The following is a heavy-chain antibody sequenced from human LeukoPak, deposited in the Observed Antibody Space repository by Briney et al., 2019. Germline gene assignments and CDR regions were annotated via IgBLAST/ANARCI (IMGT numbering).Heavy chain of an antibody. V-gene: IGHV1-69*13. D-gene: IGHD1-26*01. CDR2: IIPIFGTA. CDR3: ARGPPGYSNTVGAFDI. CDR1: GGTFSSYA. Sequence: VASVKVSCKASGGTFSSYAISWVRQAPGQGLEWMGGIIPIFGTANYAQKFQGRVTITADESTSTAYMELSSLRSEDTAVYHCARGPPGYSNTVGAFDIWGQGTMVTVSS. J-gene: IGHJ3*02.